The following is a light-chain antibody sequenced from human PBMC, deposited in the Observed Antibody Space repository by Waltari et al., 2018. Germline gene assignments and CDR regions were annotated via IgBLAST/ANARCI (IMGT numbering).Light chain of an antibody. CDR2: KDT. CDR1: VLAKKY. Sequence: SYELTQPSSVSVSPGQTARITCSGDVLAKKYVRWFQQKPGQAPRLVIHKDTERPSGIPERFSGSTSGTTVTLTISGAQVDDEADYYCYSPVDKYLGVFGGGTKLTVL. CDR3: YSPVDKYLGV. V-gene: IGLV3-27*01. J-gene: IGLJ3*02.